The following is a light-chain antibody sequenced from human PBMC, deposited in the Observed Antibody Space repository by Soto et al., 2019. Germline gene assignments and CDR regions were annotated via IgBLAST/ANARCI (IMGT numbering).Light chain of an antibody. CDR2: AAS. J-gene: IGKJ1*01. CDR3: QQYNSLWT. CDR1: QSISSK. Sequence: EIVMTQSPATLSVSPGEGATLSCRASQSISSKLAWYQQKPGQAPRLLIYAASTRATGVPARFSGSGSGTEFTLTISSLQSEDLAVYYCQQYNSLWTFGQGTKVEIK. V-gene: IGKV3-15*01.